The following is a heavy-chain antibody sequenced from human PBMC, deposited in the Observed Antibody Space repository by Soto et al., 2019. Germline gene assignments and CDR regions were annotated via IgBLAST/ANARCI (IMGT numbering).Heavy chain of an antibody. Sequence: SETLSLTCAVYGGSFSGYYWSWIRQPPGKGLEWIGEINHSGSTNYNPSLKSRVTISVDTSKNQFSLKLSSVTAADTAVYYCARGRAIVATTYFDYWGQGTLVTVSS. CDR3: ARGRAIVATTYFDY. CDR2: INHSGST. V-gene: IGHV4-34*01. CDR1: GGSFSGYY. J-gene: IGHJ4*02. D-gene: IGHD5-12*01.